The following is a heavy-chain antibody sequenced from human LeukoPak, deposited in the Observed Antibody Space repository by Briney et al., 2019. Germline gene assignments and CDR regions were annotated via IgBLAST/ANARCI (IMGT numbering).Heavy chain of an antibody. Sequence: PGGSLRLSCAASGFTFSSYGMHWVRQAPGKGLEWVANIKQDGSEKYYVDSMKVRFTISRDNPKNSLYLQMNSLRAEDTAVYYCARPLGEGQDYWGQGTLVTVSS. CDR3: ARPLGEGQDY. CDR2: IKQDGSEK. CDR1: GFTFSSYG. J-gene: IGHJ4*02. V-gene: IGHV3-7*03. D-gene: IGHD3-16*01.